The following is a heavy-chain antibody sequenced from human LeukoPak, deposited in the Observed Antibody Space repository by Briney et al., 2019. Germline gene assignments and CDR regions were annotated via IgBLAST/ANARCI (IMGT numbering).Heavy chain of an antibody. D-gene: IGHD6-13*01. CDR3: ARQGAAGKYYYYYMDV. CDR2: IYPDDSNT. J-gene: IGHJ6*03. V-gene: IGHV5-51*01. CDR1: GYNFPIYW. Sequence: GESLKISCQGSGYNFPIYWNGWVRQMPGQGLEWMGIIYPDDSNTIYGPSFQGQVTISADKSINTAYLEWSSLKASDTAIYYCARQGAAGKYYYYYMDVWGKGTTVTVSS.